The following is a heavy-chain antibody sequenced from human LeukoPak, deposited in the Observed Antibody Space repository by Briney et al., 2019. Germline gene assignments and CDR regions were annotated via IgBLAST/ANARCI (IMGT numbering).Heavy chain of an antibody. J-gene: IGHJ3*02. CDR2: ISSISSYT. V-gene: IGHV3-11*05. D-gene: IGHD3-16*01. Sequence: GRSLRLSCAAAGFTFSDYYMSWIRQAQGKGLERLSYISSISSYTNYAGSVKGRFHISRDNAKNSLYSQMNSLRAEDTAVDYCARVLGGLWIGGAFDIWGQGTMVTVSS. CDR3: ARVLGGLWIGGAFDI. CDR1: GFTFSDYY.